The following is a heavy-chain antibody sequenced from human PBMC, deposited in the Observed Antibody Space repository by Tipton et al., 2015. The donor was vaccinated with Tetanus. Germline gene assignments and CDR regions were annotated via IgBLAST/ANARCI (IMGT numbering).Heavy chain of an antibody. V-gene: IGHV4-30-4*01. J-gene: IGHJ6*02. Sequence: TLSLTCTVSGGSISSGDYYWSWIRQPPGEGLEWIGYIYHSGTTYYKPSLKSRVTISVDTSKNQFSLKLSSVTAADTAVYYCARHVHGFGALLTPAATHYYYGMDVWGQGTTVTVSS. D-gene: IGHD2-2*01. CDR2: IYHSGTT. CDR3: ARHVHGFGALLTPAATHYYYGMDV. CDR1: GGSISSGDYY.